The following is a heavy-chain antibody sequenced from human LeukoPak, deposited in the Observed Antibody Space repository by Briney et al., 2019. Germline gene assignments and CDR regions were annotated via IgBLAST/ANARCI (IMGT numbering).Heavy chain of an antibody. J-gene: IGHJ4*02. CDR1: GYTFTSYG. V-gene: IGHV1-18*04. CDR3: ARNPLRPDYDYVWGSYRQEYYFDY. D-gene: IGHD3-16*02. CDR2: ISAYNGNT. Sequence: ASVKVSCKASGYTFTSYGISWVRQAPGKGLEWMGWISAYNGNTNYAQKLQGRVTMTTDTSTSTAYMELRSLRSDDTAVYYCARNPLRPDYDYVWGSYRQEYYFDYWGQGTLVTVSS.